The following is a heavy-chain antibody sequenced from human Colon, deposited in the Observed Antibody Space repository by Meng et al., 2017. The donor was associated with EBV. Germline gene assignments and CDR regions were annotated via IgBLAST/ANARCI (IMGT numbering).Heavy chain of an antibody. CDR3: ARGPYCGGDCYWFDP. CDR1: GASISSGDYS. D-gene: IGHD2-21*02. V-gene: IGHV4-30-2*01. J-gene: IGHJ5*02. Sequence: QLPLQGSDSGVVQPSQALSLTWAVSGASISSGDYSWGLIRQPRGQGLEWIGYIYHGGTTSNTSLKSRVTISVDNSKNQFSLRLTSVTAADTAVYYCARGPYCGGDCYWFDPWGQGTLVTVSS. CDR2: IYHGGTT.